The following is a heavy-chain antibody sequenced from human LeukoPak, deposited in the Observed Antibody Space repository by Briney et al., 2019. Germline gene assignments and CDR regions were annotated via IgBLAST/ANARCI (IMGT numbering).Heavy chain of an antibody. CDR3: ARYSGSQDAFDI. V-gene: IGHV4-39*01. J-gene: IGHJ3*02. CDR1: GGSISSSSHY. CDR2: IYYSGST. Sequence: PSETLSLTCTVSGGSISSSSHYWGWIRQPPGKGLEWIGSIYYSGSTYYNPSLKSRVIISVDTSKNQFSLKLSSVTAADTAVYYCARYSGSQDAFDIWGQGTMVTVSS. D-gene: IGHD1-26*01.